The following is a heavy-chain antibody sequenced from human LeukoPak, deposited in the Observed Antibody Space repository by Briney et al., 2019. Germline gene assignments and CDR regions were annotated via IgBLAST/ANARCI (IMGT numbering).Heavy chain of an antibody. Sequence: SETLSLTCTVSGCSISSYYWSWIRQPPGKGLEWIGYIYYSGSTNYNPSLKSRVTISVDTSKNQFSLKLSSVTAADTAVYYCARVTTREWFDPWGQGTLVTVSS. V-gene: IGHV4-59*01. CDR2: IYYSGST. CDR1: GCSISSYY. D-gene: IGHD4-11*01. CDR3: ARVTTREWFDP. J-gene: IGHJ5*02.